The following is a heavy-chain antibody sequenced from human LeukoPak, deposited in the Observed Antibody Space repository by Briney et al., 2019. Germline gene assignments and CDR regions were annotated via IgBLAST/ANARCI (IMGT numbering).Heavy chain of an antibody. J-gene: IGHJ4*02. Sequence: GGSLKLSCAASGFMFNDYYMSWIRQAPGKGLEWVSYISSSGSIIYYADSVKGRFTISRDNAKNSRNLQMNSLRAEDTAVYYCAREPYYYDSSGYSVDYWGQGTLVTVSS. CDR3: AREPYYYDSSGYSVDY. V-gene: IGHV3-11*01. CDR1: GFMFNDYY. CDR2: ISSSGSII. D-gene: IGHD3-22*01.